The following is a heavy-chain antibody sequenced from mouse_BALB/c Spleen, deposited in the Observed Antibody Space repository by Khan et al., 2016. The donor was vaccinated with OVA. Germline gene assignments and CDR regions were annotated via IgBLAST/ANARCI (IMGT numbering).Heavy chain of an antibody. Sequence: EVELVESGGGLVQPGGSRKLSCAASGFTFSDYGMAWIRQGPGKGPEWITFISSLADKFYYADTVKGRFPISRETAKNTMYMEMNSLTYEDTAMYYCARGGTGGFAYWGQGTLVTVSA. CDR3: ARGGTGGFAY. J-gene: IGHJ3*01. D-gene: IGHD4-1*01. V-gene: IGHV5-15*02. CDR1: GFTFSDYG. CDR2: ISSLADKF.